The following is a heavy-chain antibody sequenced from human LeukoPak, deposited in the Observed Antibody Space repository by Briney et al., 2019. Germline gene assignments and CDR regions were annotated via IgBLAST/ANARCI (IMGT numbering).Heavy chain of an antibody. CDR2: INSSGST. V-gene: IGHV4-59*01. J-gene: IGHJ4*02. CDR1: GGTISSYY. Sequence: SETLSLTCTASGGTISSYYWSWIRQPPGQGLEWIGYINSSGSTNYNPPLKSRVTISVDTPKNQFSLKMSSVTAADTAVYYCARDSGYSSGRYEGFDYWGQGTLVTVSS. CDR3: ARDSGYSSGRYEGFDY. D-gene: IGHD6-19*01.